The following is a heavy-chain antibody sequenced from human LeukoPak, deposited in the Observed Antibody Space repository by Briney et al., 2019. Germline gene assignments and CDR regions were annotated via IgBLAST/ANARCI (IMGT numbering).Heavy chain of an antibody. D-gene: IGHD3-22*01. CDR2: IRSKSNNYAT. CDR3: TMHKYYYDSGGFYYSDY. CDR1: GFTFSGSA. J-gene: IGHJ4*02. V-gene: IGHV3-73*01. Sequence: GGSLRLSCAASGFTFSGSAMHWVRQASGKGLEWLGRIRSKSNNYATAYGASVKGRFTISRDDSKNTAYLQMNSLKTEDTAVYYCTMHKYYYDSGGFYYSDYWGQGTLVTVSS.